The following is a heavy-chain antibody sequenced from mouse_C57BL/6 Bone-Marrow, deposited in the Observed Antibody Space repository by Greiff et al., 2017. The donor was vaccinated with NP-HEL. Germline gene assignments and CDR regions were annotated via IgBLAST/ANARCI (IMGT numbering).Heavy chain of an antibody. Sequence: VQLQQPGAELVKPGASVKMSCKASGYTFTSYWITWVKQRPGQGLEWIGDIYPGSGSTNYNEKFKSKATLTVDTSSSTAYMQLSSLTSEDSAVYYCARKKGITTVVASYYAMDYWGQGTSVTVSS. CDR1: GYTFTSYW. CDR3: ARKKGITTVVASYYAMDY. CDR2: IYPGSGST. J-gene: IGHJ4*01. D-gene: IGHD1-1*01. V-gene: IGHV1-55*01.